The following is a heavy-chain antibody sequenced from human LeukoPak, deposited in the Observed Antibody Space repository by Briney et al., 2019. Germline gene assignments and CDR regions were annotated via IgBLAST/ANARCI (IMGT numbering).Heavy chain of an antibody. CDR1: GFTFSTYG. D-gene: IGHD3-22*01. V-gene: IGHV3-30*18. Sequence: GGSLRLSCAASGFTFSTYGMHWVRQAPGKGLEWVAVISYDGSNKYYADSVKGRFTISRDNSKNTLYLQMNSLRAEDTAVYYCAKDLFVASTMIVVVMDYWGQGTLVTVSS. CDR3: AKDLFVASTMIVVVMDY. J-gene: IGHJ4*02. CDR2: ISYDGSNK.